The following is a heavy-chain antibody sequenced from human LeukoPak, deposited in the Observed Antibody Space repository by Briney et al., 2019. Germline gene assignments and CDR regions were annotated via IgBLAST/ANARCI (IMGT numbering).Heavy chain of an antibody. D-gene: IGHD4-11*01. V-gene: IGHV1-2*02. CDR2: INPNSGET. J-gene: IGHJ4*02. Sequence: ASVKVSCKASGYTFTSYGISWMRQAPGQGLEWMGWINPNSGETNSAQKFQGRVTMTGDTSISTAYMELRRVTSDDTAVYYCARDRDYSNTERGFDYWGQGTLVTVSS. CDR1: GYTFTSYG. CDR3: ARDRDYSNTERGFDY.